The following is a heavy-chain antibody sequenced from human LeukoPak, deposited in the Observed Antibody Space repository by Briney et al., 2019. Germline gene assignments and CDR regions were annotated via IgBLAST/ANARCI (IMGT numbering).Heavy chain of an antibody. Sequence: PSETLSLTCAVYGGSFSGYYWSWIRQPPGKGLEWIGEINHSGSTNYNPSLKSRVTISVDTSKNQFSLKLSSVTAADTAVYYCARQLGGEWLGDTWFGPWGQGTLVTVSS. D-gene: IGHD3-10*01. J-gene: IGHJ5*02. CDR1: GGSFSGYY. V-gene: IGHV4-34*01. CDR2: INHSGST. CDR3: ARQLGGEWLGDTWFGP.